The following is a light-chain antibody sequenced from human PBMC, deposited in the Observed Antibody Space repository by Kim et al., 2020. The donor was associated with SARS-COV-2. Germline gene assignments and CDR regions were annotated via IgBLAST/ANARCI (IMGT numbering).Light chain of an antibody. Sequence: PGQRVTTSCTGGSTNIGAGYDVHWYQQLPGTAPKLLIYGNSNRPSGVPDRFSGSKSGTSASLAITGLQAEDEADYYCQSYDSSFWVFGGGTKLTVL. CDR2: GNS. J-gene: IGLJ3*02. V-gene: IGLV1-40*01. CDR1: STNIGAGYD. CDR3: QSYDSSFWV.